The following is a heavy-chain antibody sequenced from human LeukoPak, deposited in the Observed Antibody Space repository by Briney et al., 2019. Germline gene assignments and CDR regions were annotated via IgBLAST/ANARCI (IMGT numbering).Heavy chain of an antibody. CDR3: ARSSGSRYYIDY. CDR1: SGSIRTYY. D-gene: IGHD1-26*01. V-gene: IGHV4-59*01. Sequence: SETLSLTCTVSSGSIRTYYWSWVRQPPGKGLEWIGYILYTGSTNYNPSLKSRVTMSVDASKNQFSLKLSSVTAADTAVYYCARSSGSRYYIDYWGQGTLVTVSS. J-gene: IGHJ4*02. CDR2: ILYTGST.